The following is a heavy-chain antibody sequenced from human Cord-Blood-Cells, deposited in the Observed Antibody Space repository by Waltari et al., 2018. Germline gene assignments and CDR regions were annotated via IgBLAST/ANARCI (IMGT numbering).Heavy chain of an antibody. CDR2: ISGSGGST. J-gene: IGHJ5*02. CDR3: AKLAIFGVVHSNWFDP. Sequence: EVQLLESGGGLVQPGGSLRLSCAASGFTFSSYVMSWVRQAPGKGLEWVSAISGSGGSTYYADSVKGRFTISRDNSKNTLYLQMNSLRAEDTAVYYCAKLAIFGVVHSNWFDPWGQGTLVTVSS. V-gene: IGHV3-23*01. CDR1: GFTFSSYV. D-gene: IGHD3-3*01.